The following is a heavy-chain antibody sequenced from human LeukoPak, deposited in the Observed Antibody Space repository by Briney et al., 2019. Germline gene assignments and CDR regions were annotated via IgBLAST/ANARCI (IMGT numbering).Heavy chain of an antibody. V-gene: IGHV3-23*01. CDR3: ARLVIAVAGTNQGFDP. CDR2: ISGSGGST. J-gene: IGHJ5*02. D-gene: IGHD6-19*01. CDR1: GFTFSSYG. Sequence: GGSLRLSCAASGFTFSSYGMSWVRQAPGKGLEWVSAISGSGGSTYYADSVKGRFTISRDNSKNTLYLQMNSLRAEDTAVYYCARLVIAVAGTNQGFDPWGQGTLVTVSS.